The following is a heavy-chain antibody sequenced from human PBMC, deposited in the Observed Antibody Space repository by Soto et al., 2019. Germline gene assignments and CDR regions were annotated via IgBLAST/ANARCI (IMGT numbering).Heavy chain of an antibody. D-gene: IGHD5-12*01. CDR2: VYPGDSAA. CDR3: SRRLKDNSGSSPYYSALNG. Sequence: GESLKISCQASGYTFSQYWIAWVRQMPGKGLASVGVVYPGDSAARYSPSFQGQVAISDDTSTSTAYKQWNSLKASCSDMYYCSRRLKDNSGSSPYYSALNGWGRVTTVTV. J-gene: IGHJ6*02. CDR1: GYTFSQYW. V-gene: IGHV5-51*01.